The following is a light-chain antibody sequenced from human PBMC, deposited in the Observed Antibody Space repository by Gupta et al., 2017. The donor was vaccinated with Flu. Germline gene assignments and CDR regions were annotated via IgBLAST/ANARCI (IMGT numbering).Light chain of an antibody. J-gene: IGKJ4*01. Sequence: AIRMTQSPSSCSASTGDRVTITCRASQGISSYLAWYQQKPGKAPKLLIYAASTLQSGVPSRFRGSGSGTDFTLTISCLQSEDFATYYCQQYYSYPLTFGGGTKVEIK. CDR2: AAS. V-gene: IGKV1-8*01. CDR3: QQYYSYPLT. CDR1: QGISSY.